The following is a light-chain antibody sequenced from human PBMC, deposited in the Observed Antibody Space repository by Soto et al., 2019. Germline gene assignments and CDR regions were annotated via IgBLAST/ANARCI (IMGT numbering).Light chain of an antibody. CDR2: DST. J-gene: IGKJ4*01. CDR1: QNIDNF. V-gene: IGKV3-11*01. CDR3: QQRTKWSPGFT. Sequence: EVTLTQSPDTLSLSPGERATLSCRASQNIDNFLAWYQQKPGHPPRLLIYDSTNRAAGVSARFSATASGSDSPLTISSLEPEDFAVYYCQQRTKWSPGFTFGGGTKIEL.